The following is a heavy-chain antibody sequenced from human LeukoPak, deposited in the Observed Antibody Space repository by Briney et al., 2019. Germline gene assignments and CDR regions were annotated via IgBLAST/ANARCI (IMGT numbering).Heavy chain of an antibody. CDR2: IWYDGSQE. CDR3: ARDLAAARLDF. J-gene: IGHJ4*02. CDR1: GFTFSNHG. V-gene: IGHV3-33*01. Sequence: PGGSLRLSCAASGFTFSNHGMHWVRQAPGKGLEWVANIWYDGSQEYYADTVKGRFTISRDISKNTLHLQMNSLRAEDTAVYYCARDLAAARLDFRGQGTLVTVSS. D-gene: IGHD6-6*01.